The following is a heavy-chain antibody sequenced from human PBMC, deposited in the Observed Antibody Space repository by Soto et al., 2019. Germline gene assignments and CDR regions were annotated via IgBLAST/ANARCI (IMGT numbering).Heavy chain of an antibody. J-gene: IGHJ3*02. CDR1: GGSVSSYY. Sequence: SETLSLTCTVSGGSVSSYYWSWIRQPPGKGLEWIGFIYYSRMTNYNPSLKSRVTISLDTSKNQFSLKLSSVTAADTALYYCARHGGITMVRGVLTAFDIWAQGTMVPVSS. CDR3: ARHGGITMVRGVLTAFDI. V-gene: IGHV4-59*08. CDR2: IYYSRMT. D-gene: IGHD3-10*01.